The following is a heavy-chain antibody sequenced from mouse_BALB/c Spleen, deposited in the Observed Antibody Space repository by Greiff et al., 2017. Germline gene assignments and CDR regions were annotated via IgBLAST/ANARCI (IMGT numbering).Heavy chain of an antibody. CDR1: GYTFTSYW. V-gene: IGHV1-5*01. CDR2: IYPGNSDT. D-gene: IGHD2-1*01. CDR3: TKDLLWRGFAY. J-gene: IGHJ3*01. Sequence: EVQLQQSGTVLARPGASVKMSCKASGYTFTSYWMHWVKQRPGQGLEWIGAIYPGNSDTSYNQKFKGKAKLTAVTSTSTAYMELSSLTNEDSAVYYCTKDLLWRGFAYWGQGTLVTVSA.